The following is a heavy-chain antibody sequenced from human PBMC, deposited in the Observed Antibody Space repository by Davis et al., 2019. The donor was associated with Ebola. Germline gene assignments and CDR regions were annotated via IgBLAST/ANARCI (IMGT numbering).Heavy chain of an antibody. CDR3: ARVSTVTAMSHNWFDP. D-gene: IGHD4-11*01. CDR2: INHGGTT. Sequence: PSETLSLTCAVSGYSISSGYYWGWIRQPPGKGLEWVGMINHGGTTYFNPSLESRVTISVDTSKHPFSLRLSSVTAADTAVYYCARVSTVTAMSHNWFDPWGQGTLVTVSS. V-gene: IGHV4-38-2*01. CDR1: GYSISSGYY. J-gene: IGHJ5*02.